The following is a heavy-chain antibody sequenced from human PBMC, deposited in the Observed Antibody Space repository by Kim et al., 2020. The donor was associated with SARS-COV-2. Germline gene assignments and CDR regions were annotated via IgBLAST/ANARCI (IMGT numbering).Heavy chain of an antibody. Sequence: GGSLRLSCAASGFTFSGSSMNWVRQAPGKGLEWVSFISTSSSTIYYADSVKGRFTISRDNAKNSLYLQMSSLRDDDTAVYYCARGYYDTFGTWFDPWGQG. V-gene: IGHV3-48*02. CDR1: GFTFSGSS. CDR2: ISTSSSTI. J-gene: IGHJ5*02. D-gene: IGHD3-22*01. CDR3: ARGYYDTFGTWFDP.